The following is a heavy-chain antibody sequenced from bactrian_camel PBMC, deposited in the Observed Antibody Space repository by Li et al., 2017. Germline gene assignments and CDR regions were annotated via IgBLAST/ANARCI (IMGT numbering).Heavy chain of an antibody. J-gene: IGHJ4*01. V-gene: IGHV3S55*01. CDR3: AAARSTKDCFTRTYDY. CDR1: GFDYNRYC. D-gene: IGHD3*01. CDR2: IDSFGTT. Sequence: QLVESGGGSVEAGGSLRLSCAASGFDYNRYCMAWFRQAPGKEREGVALIDSFGTTTYAEAVKGRLTISQDTAKNTLYLQMDNLKPEDTAMYYCAAARSTKDCFTRTYDYRGQGTQVTVS.